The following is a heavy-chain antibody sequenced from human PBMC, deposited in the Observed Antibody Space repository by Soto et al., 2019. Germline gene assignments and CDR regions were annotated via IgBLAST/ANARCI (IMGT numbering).Heavy chain of an antibody. V-gene: IGHV4-34*01. J-gene: IGHJ4*02. CDR3: ARDNSTCSFDY. CDR1: GGSFSGYY. D-gene: IGHD2-2*01. CDR2: INHSGST. Sequence: ETLSLTCAVYGGSFSGYYWTWIRQPPGTGLEWIGEINHSGSTNYNPSLKSRVTISVDTSKNQFSLKLTSVTAADTAVYYCARDNSTCSFDYWGQGTLVTVSS.